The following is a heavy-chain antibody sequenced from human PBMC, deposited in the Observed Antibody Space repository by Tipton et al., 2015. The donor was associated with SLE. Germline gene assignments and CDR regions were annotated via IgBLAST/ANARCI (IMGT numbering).Heavy chain of an antibody. CDR1: GGSLTHYY. CDR2: IHYTGTP. D-gene: IGHD6-13*01. CDR3: ARSGSSSFDPPDF. Sequence: TLSLTCTVSGGSLTHYYWNWIRQSPGKGLEWLGYIHYTGTPYYKPSLKSRIAMSVDTSSNQLSLRLTSLTPADTAVYYCARSGSSSFDPPDFWGQGTLATVSS. J-gene: IGHJ4*02. V-gene: IGHV4-59*07.